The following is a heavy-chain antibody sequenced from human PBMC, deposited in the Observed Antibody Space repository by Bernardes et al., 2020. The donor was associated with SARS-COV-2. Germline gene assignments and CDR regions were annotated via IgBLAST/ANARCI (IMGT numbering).Heavy chain of an antibody. V-gene: IGHV5-10-1*01. D-gene: IGHD4-17*01. Sequence: ESLKISCKASGYSFTSYWINWVRQMPGKGLEWMGRIDPSDSYINYSPSFQGRVTISADKSISTAYLQWSSLKASDTAMYYCARQGEDYNDSLDCWGQGTLVTVSS. J-gene: IGHJ4*02. CDR1: GYSFTSYW. CDR2: IDPSDSYI. CDR3: ARQGEDYNDSLDC.